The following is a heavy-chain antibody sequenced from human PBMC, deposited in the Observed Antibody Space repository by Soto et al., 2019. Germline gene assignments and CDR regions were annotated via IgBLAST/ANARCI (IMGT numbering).Heavy chain of an antibody. D-gene: IGHD2-15*01. J-gene: IGHJ4*02. CDR1: GGSISSGDYY. Sequence: KPSETLSLTCTVSGGSISSGDYYWSWIRQPPGKGLEWIGYIYYSGSTYYNPSLKSRVTISVDTSKNQFSLKLSSVTAADTAVYYCARGYCSGGSCRDFDYWGQGTLVTVSS. CDR2: IYYSGST. CDR3: ARGYCSGGSCRDFDY. V-gene: IGHV4-30-4*01.